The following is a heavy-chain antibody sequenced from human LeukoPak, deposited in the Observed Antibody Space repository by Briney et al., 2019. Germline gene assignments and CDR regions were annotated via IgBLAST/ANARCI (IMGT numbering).Heavy chain of an antibody. D-gene: IGHD1-1*01. J-gene: IGHJ4*02. V-gene: IGHV3-30-3*01. CDR1: GFTFSSFA. CDR2: ISYDGTNK. CDR3: ARGTGTRVAPYYFDH. Sequence: PGGSLRLSCAASGFTFSSFAMHWVRQAPGKGPEWVAVISYDGTNKYYADSVKGRFTISRDNSKNTLYLQMNSLRTEDTAMYYCARGTGTRVAPYYFDHWGQGTLVTVSS.